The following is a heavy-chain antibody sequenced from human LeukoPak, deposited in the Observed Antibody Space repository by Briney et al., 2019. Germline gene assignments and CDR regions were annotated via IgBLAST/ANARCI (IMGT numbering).Heavy chain of an antibody. V-gene: IGHV4-38-2*02. D-gene: IGHD3-22*01. Sequence: SETLSLTCTVSGYSISSGYYWGWIRQPPGKGLEWIGSIYHSGSTYYNPSLKSRVTISVDTSKNQFSLKLSSVTAADTAVYYCANQANYYDNSGYYPEWGRGTLVTVSS. CDR2: IYHSGST. CDR1: GYSISSGYY. J-gene: IGHJ4*02. CDR3: ANQANYYDNSGYYPE.